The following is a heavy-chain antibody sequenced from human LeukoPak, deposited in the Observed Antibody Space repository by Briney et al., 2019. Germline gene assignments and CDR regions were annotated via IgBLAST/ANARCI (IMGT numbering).Heavy chain of an antibody. V-gene: IGHV4-39*07. CDR2: IYYSGST. Sequence: SETLSLTCTVSGVSISSSNYYWGWIRQPPGKGLEWIGSIYYSGSTYYSPSLKSRVTISVDTSKNQFSLKLSSVTAADTAVYYCARDVYSSSWYYPRLYYYYYMDVWGKGTTVTVSS. CDR1: GVSISSSNYY. D-gene: IGHD6-13*01. J-gene: IGHJ6*03. CDR3: ARDVYSSSWYYPRLYYYYYMDV.